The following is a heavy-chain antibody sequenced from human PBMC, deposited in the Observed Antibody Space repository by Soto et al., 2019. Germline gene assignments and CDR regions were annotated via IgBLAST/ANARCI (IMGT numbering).Heavy chain of an antibody. Sequence: PSETLSLTCTVSGGSISSGGYYWSWIRQHPGKGLEWIGYIYYSGSTYYNPSLKSRVTISVDTSKNQFSLKLSSVTAADTAVYYCESSYYYGSGSYPRFDPWGQGTLVTVSS. J-gene: IGHJ5*02. CDR2: IYYSGST. CDR3: ESSYYYGSGSYPRFDP. D-gene: IGHD3-10*01. V-gene: IGHV4-31*03. CDR1: GGSISSGGYY.